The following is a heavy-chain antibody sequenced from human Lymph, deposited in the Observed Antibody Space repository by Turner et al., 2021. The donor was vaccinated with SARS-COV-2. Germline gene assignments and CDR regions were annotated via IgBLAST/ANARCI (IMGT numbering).Heavy chain of an antibody. J-gene: IGHJ4*02. Sequence: EVQLVESGGGLVKPGGSLRLSCADSGYTFMSYSMNGVRQAPGNGLEWFSSISSSSSYIYYADSVKGRFTISRDNAKNSLYLQMNSLRAEDTAVYYCARGDYGDYGTVYFDYWGQGTLVTVSS. V-gene: IGHV3-21*01. D-gene: IGHD4-17*01. CDR3: ARGDYGDYGTVYFDY. CDR1: GYTFMSYS. CDR2: ISSSSSYI.